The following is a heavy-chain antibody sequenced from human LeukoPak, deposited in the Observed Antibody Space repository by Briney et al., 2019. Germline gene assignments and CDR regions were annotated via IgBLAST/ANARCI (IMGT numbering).Heavy chain of an antibody. J-gene: IGHJ5*02. Sequence: GGSLRLSCGASSFTFSSYVMSWVRQAPGKGLEWVSTVSTTGGSTYYADSVKGRFTISKDNSKNTVDLQMNGLRAEDTAVYYCARAVTWIDPWGQGTLVIVYS. CDR3: ARAVTWIDP. CDR1: SFTFSSYV. CDR2: VSTTGGST. V-gene: IGHV3-23*01.